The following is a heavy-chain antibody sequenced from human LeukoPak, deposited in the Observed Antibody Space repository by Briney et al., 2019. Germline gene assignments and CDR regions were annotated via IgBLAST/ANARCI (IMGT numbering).Heavy chain of an antibody. CDR1: GFTFSSYS. CDR2: ISSSSSYI. D-gene: IGHD1-26*01. V-gene: IGHV3-21*01. J-gene: IGHJ4*02. Sequence: GGSLRLSCAASGFTFSSYSMNWVRQAPGKGLEWVSSISSSSSYIYYADPVKGRFTISRDNAKNSLYLQMKSLRAEDTAVYYCARVAHYYHLDQWGQGTLVTVSS. CDR3: ARVAHYYHLDQ.